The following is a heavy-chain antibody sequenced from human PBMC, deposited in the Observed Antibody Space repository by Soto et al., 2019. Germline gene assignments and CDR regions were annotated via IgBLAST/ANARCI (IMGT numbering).Heavy chain of an antibody. Sequence: QITLKESGPTLVKPTQTLTLTCTLSGFSLSTSGVGVGWIRQPPGKALEWLALIYWDDDKRYSPSLKSRVNITKGTSRIQVALTMTNMDPVDTATYYCTLSTIVGTILRFDFWGQGTLVTVSS. J-gene: IGHJ4*02. CDR2: IYWDDDK. CDR3: TLSTIVGTILRFDF. D-gene: IGHD5-12*01. V-gene: IGHV2-5*02. CDR1: GFSLSTSGVG.